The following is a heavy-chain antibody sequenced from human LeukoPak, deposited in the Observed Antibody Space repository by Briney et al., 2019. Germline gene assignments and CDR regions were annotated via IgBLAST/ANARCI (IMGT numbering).Heavy chain of an antibody. V-gene: IGHV4-34*01. CDR2: INHSGST. D-gene: IGHD2-2*01. CDR3: AGARIGYCSSTNCHYSYGV. CDR1: GGSFSGYY. J-gene: IGHJ4*02. Sequence: SETLSLTCAVYGGSFSGYYWSWIRQPPGKGLEWIGEINHSGSTNYNPSLKSRVTISVDTSKNQFSLKLSSVTAADTAVYFCAGARIGYCSSTNCHYSYGVWGQETLVTVSS.